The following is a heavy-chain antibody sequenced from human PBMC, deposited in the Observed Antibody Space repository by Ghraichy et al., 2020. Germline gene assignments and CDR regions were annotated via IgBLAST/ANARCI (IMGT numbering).Heavy chain of an antibody. CDR1: GFTVSNTY. J-gene: IGHJ4*02. D-gene: IGHD3-16*01. CDR2: IYTGGNT. Sequence: GGSLRLSCAASGFTVSNTYMGWARQAPGKGLEWVSVIYTGGNTYYVDSVQGRFTISRDNSKNTLFLQMNSLTTEDTAVYYCTRPTYEGGFDYWGQGTLVTVSS. CDR3: TRPTYEGGFDY. V-gene: IGHV3-66*02.